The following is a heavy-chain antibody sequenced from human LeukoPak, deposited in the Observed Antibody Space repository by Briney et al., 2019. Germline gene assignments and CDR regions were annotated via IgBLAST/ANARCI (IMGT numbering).Heavy chain of an antibody. CDR3: AKSEAFDI. CDR1: GFTFSSYA. J-gene: IGHJ3*02. Sequence: PGRSLRLSCAASGFTFSSYAMHWVRQAPGKGLEWVAVISYDGSNKYYADSVKGRFTISRDNSKNTLYLQMNSLRAEDTAVYYCAKSEAFDIWGQGTMVTVSS. V-gene: IGHV3-30-3*01. CDR2: ISYDGSNK.